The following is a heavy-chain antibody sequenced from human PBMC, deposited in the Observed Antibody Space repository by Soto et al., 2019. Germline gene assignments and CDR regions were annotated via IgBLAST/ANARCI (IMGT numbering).Heavy chain of an antibody. V-gene: IGHV1-69*12. CDR2: IIPIFGTA. CDR1: GGTFSSYA. CDR3: ARDGEYPLLLGLYYYFGMDV. D-gene: IGHD2-2*01. J-gene: IGHJ6*02. Sequence: QVQLVQSGAEVKKPGSSVKVSCKASGGTFSSYAISWVRQAPGQGLEWMGGIIPIFGTANYAQKFQGRVTITVDESTSTADMERSSLGSEDTAVYYCARDGEYPLLLGLYYYFGMDVWGQGTTVTVSS.